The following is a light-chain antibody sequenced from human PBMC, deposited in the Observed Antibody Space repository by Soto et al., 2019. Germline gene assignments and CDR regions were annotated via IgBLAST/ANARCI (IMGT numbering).Light chain of an antibody. CDR3: HQYGSSPRT. CDR1: QSVSSSY. CDR2: GAS. V-gene: IGKV3-20*01. Sequence: IVLTQSPGTLSLSPWERATLSCRASQSVSSSYLAWYQQKPGQAPRLLIYGASSRATGIPDRFSGSGSGTDFTLTISRLEPEDFAVYYCHQYGSSPRTFGQGTKVDIK. J-gene: IGKJ1*01.